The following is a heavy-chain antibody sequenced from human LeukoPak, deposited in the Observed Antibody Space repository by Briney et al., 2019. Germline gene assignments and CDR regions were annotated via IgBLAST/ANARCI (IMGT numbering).Heavy chain of an antibody. D-gene: IGHD3-10*01. J-gene: IGHJ5*02. CDR2: LSYDGSNH. V-gene: IGHV3-30-3*01. CDR3: AREGRSMVRGVTRSWFDP. Sequence: PGRPLRLPCAAWGYTFCSYAVQWVRQAPGKALEGVADLSYDGSNHDYVDSVKGRFNAARDNSKITLYLQMNSLRAEDTAVYYCAREGRSMVRGVTRSWFDPWGQGTLVTVSS. CDR1: GYTFCSYA.